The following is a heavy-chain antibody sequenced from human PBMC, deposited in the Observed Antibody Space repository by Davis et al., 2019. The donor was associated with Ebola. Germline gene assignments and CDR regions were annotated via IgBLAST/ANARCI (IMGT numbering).Heavy chain of an antibody. Sequence: GESLKIPCAAPGFTFSSYWMSWVRQAPGKGLEWVANIKQDGSEKYYVDSVKGRFTISRDNAKNSLYLQMNSLRAEDTTVYYCARRADYWSQGTLVTDSS. CDR3: ARRADY. J-gene: IGHJ4*02. CDR1: GFTFSSYW. V-gene: IGHV3-7*01. CDR2: IKQDGSEK.